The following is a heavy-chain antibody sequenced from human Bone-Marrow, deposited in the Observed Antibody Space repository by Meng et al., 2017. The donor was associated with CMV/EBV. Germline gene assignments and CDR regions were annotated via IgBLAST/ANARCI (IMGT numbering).Heavy chain of an antibody. V-gene: IGHV3-23*01. CDR3: ARDPESGGNSGY. Sequence: GESLKISCAASGFTFSSYAMSWVRQAPGKGLEWVSAISGSGGSTYYADSVKGRFTISRDNSKNTLYLQMNSLRAEDTAVYYCARDPESGGNSGYWGQGTLVPVSS. CDR1: GFTFSSYA. J-gene: IGHJ4*02. CDR2: ISGSGGST. D-gene: IGHD4-23*01.